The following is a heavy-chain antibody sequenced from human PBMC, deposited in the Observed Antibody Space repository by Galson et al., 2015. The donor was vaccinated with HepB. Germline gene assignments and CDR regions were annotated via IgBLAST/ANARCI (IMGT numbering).Heavy chain of an antibody. V-gene: IGHV3-30*18. CDR2: ISYHGTNK. Sequence: LRLSCAASGFTFGHYAMHWVRQAPGKGLEWVAAISYHGTNKYYAASVKGRFTISRDSSNDTLYLQMNNLRPEDTAVYYCAKDYQLLGFYFYYLDVWGKGTTVTVSS. CDR3: AKDYQLLGFYFYYLDV. D-gene: IGHD3-3*02. J-gene: IGHJ6*03. CDR1: GFTFGHYA.